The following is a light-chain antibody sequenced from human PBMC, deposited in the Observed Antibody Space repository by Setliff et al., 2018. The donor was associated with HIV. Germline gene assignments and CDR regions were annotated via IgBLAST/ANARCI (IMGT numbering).Light chain of an antibody. J-gene: IGLJ2*01. CDR3: SSYSTSNSLVV. CDR2: EVI. CDR1: SSDVGGYDS. Sequence: ALTQPASVSGSPRQSITISCTGTSSDVGGYDSVSWYQQHPGKVPKLLIYEVINRPSGVSTRFSGSKSGNTASLTISGLQAEDEADYYCSSYSTSNSLVVFGGGTKVTVL. V-gene: IGLV2-14*01.